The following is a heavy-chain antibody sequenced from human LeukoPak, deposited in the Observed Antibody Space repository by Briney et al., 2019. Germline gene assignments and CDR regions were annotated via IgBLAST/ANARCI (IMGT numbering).Heavy chain of an antibody. D-gene: IGHD1-26*01. CDR3: VSEPRSGY. J-gene: IGHJ4*02. CDR2: ISSDGSRT. V-gene: IGHV3-74*01. Sequence: HPGGSLRLSCAASGFTFSNAWMSWVRQAPGKGLVWVSRISSDGSRTFYADSVKGRFTISRDNAKNTLYLQMNSLRAEDTAVYYCVSEPRSGYWGQGTLVTVSS. CDR1: GFTFSNAW.